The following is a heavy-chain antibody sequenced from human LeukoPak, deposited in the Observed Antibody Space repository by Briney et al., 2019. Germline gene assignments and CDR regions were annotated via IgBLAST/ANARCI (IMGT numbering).Heavy chain of an antibody. Sequence: GGSVRLSCAASGLTFSSYALAWVRQAPGKGLEWVSAISGSGGTTYYADSVKSHFTISRDNSKNTLYLQMNSLRAEDTAVYYCARDLRVRGSHYGMDVWGQGTKVTVSS. J-gene: IGHJ6*02. V-gene: IGHV3-23*01. D-gene: IGHD3-10*01. CDR3: ARDLRVRGSHYGMDV. CDR2: ISGSGGTT. CDR1: GLTFSSYA.